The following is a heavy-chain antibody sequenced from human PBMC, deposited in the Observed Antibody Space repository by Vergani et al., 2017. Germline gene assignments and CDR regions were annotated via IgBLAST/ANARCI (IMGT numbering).Heavy chain of an antibody. V-gene: IGHV4-61*02. CDR2: IYTSGST. D-gene: IGHD6-19*01. J-gene: IGHJ5*02. Sequence: QVQLQESGPGLVKPSQTLSLTCTVSGGSISSGSYYWSWIRQPAGKGLEWIGRIYTSGSTNYNPSLKSRVTMSVDTSKNQFSLKLSSVTAADTAVYYCARGRYSSGWYWFDPWGQGTLVTVSS. CDR3: ARGRYSSGWYWFDP. CDR1: GGSISSGSYY.